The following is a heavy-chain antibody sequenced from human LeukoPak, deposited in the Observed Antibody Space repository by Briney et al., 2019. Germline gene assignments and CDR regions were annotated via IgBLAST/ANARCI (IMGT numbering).Heavy chain of an antibody. CDR2: INHSGST. D-gene: IGHD3-9*01. V-gene: IGHV4-34*01. CDR1: GGSFSGYY. CDR3: ARGSTYYDILTGYPAYFSRYGMDV. J-gene: IGHJ6*04. Sequence: SETLSLTCAVYGGSFSGYYWSWIRQPPGKGLEWMGEINHSGSTNYNPSLKSRVTISVDTSKNQFSLKLSSVTAADTAVYYCARGSTYYDILTGYPAYFSRYGMDVWGKGTTVTVSS.